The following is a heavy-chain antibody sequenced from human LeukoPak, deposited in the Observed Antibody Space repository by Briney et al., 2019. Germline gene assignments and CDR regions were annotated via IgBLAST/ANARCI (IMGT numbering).Heavy chain of an antibody. CDR3: ARESGKFDY. Sequence: GESLRLSCVASGLPIADFAMHWVRQAPGKGREWVSLISGDGVRTFYADSVKGRSSISRDNSTNSLSLEMNSLRTEDTAMYYCARESGKFDYWGQGTLVAVSS. V-gene: IGHV3-43*02. CDR2: ISGDGVRT. CDR1: GLPIADFA. J-gene: IGHJ4*02.